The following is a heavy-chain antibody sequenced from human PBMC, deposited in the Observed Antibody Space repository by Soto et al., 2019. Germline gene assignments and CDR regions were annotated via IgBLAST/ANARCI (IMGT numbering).Heavy chain of an antibody. CDR2: ISAYNGNT. CDR3: ARVKLSGRIAAAGTIDY. D-gene: IGHD6-13*01. CDR1: GYTFTSYG. Sequence: ASVKVSCKASGYTFTSYGISWVRQAPGQGLEWMGWISAYNGNTNYAQKLQGRVTITADESTSTAYMELSSLGSEDTVVYYCARVKLSGRIAAAGTIDYWGQGTLVTVSS. J-gene: IGHJ4*02. V-gene: IGHV1-18*01.